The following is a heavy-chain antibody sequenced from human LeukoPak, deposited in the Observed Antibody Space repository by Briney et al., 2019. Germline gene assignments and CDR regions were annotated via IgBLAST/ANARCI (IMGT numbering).Heavy chain of an antibody. D-gene: IGHD3-16*01. CDR3: ARDRGDYVWGRKYNWFDP. J-gene: IGHJ5*02. CDR1: GFTFSSYW. V-gene: IGHV3-7*01. CDR2: IKQDGSEK. Sequence: GESLRLSCAASGFTFSSYWMSWVRQAPGKGLEWVANIKQDGSEKYYVDSVKGRFTISRDNAKNSLYLQMNSLRAEDTAVYYCARDRGDYVWGRKYNWFDPWGQGTLVTVSS.